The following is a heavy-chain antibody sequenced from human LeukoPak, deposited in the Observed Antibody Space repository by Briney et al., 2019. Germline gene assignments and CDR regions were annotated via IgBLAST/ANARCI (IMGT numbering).Heavy chain of an antibody. Sequence: PSETLSLTCTVSGGSISSYYWSWIRQPPGKGLEWIGYIYYSGSTNYNPSLKSRVTISVDTSKNQFSLKLSSVTAADTAVYYCARGRGGYDSTPDYWGQGTLVTVSS. CDR3: ARGRGGYDSTPDY. CDR2: IYYSGST. V-gene: IGHV4-59*01. CDR1: GGSISSYY. J-gene: IGHJ4*02. D-gene: IGHD5-12*01.